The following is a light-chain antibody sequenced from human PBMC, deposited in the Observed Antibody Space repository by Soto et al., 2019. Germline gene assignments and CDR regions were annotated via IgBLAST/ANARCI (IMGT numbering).Light chain of an antibody. J-gene: IGLJ1*01. V-gene: IGLV1-44*01. CDR2: VND. CDR3: VAWDDSLNGHV. Sequence: QSVLTQRPSASGTPGQRVTISCSGGSSNMGTNTVSWYQQVPGTAPKVLIYVNDQRPSGVPDRFSGSNSGTSASLAISGLQPEDEADYYCVAWDDSLNGHVFGTGTKLTVL. CDR1: SSNMGTNT.